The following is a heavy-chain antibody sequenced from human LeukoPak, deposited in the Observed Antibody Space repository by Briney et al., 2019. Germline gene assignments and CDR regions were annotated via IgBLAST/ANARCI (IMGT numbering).Heavy chain of an antibody. Sequence: PSETLSLTCAVYGGSFSGYYWSWIRQPPGKGLEWIGEINHSGSTNYNPSLKSRVTISVDTSKNQFSLKLSSVTAADTAVYYCARSYDSSGYYYYNAFDIWGQGTMVTVSS. CDR3: ARSYDSSGYYYYNAFDI. V-gene: IGHV4-34*01. D-gene: IGHD3-22*01. CDR1: GGSFSGYY. J-gene: IGHJ3*02. CDR2: INHSGST.